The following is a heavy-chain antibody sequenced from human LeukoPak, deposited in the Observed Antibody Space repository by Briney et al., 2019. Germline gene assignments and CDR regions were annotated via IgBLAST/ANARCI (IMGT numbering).Heavy chain of an antibody. J-gene: IGHJ4*02. Sequence: GESLKISCKGSGYNFNTYWIGWVRQMPGKGLEWMGIIYPDDSDAGYSPSFQGQVTISADKSISTAFLQWSSLKASDTATYYRARLSSGWCFNFWGQGTLVTVSS. CDR3: ARLSSGWCFNF. CDR2: IYPDDSDA. D-gene: IGHD6-19*01. V-gene: IGHV5-51*01. CDR1: GYNFNTYW.